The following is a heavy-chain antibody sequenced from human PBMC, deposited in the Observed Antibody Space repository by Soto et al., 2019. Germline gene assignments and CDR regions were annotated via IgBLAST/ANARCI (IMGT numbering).Heavy chain of an antibody. CDR2: IHHSEHT. V-gene: IGHV4-4*02. D-gene: IGHD6-13*01. J-gene: IGHJ6*02. CDR3: AKDTMVAAARRGLVV. Sequence: SETLSLTCAVSGDSISSSHWWTWVRQPPEKGLEWMGEIHHSEHTNYNPSLKGRVAISVDKSKSQCSLRVSSVTAADTAVYYCAKDTMVAAARRGLVVWGQGTTVRVSS. CDR1: GDSISSSHW.